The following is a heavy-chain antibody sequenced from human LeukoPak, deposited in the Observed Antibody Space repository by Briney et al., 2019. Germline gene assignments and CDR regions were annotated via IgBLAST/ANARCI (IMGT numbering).Heavy chain of an antibody. V-gene: IGHV7-4-1*02. CDR3: ARVGVGATDY. CDR2: INTNTGNP. CDR1: GYTFTGYY. J-gene: IGHJ4*02. Sequence: ASVKVSCKASGYTFTGYYMHWVRQAPGQGLEWMGWINTNTGNPTYAQGFTGRFVFSLDTSVSTAYLQISSLKAEDTAVYYCARVGVGATDYWGQGTLVTVSS. D-gene: IGHD1-26*01.